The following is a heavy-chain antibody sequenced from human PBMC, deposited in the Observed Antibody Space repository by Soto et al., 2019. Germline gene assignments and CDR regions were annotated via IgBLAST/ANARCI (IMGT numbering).Heavy chain of an antibody. D-gene: IGHD3-10*01. J-gene: IGHJ2*01. V-gene: IGHV4-31*03. CDR3: AKTLYDSGGWGYFDL. Sequence: QVQLQESGPGLVKPSQTLSLTCTVSGGSISSGDFYWNWIRQHPGKGLEWIGYISYSGTTYYNPFLKSRVTISVDTSKNQFSLKLSSMTAADTAVYYCAKTLYDSGGWGYFDLWGRGTLVTVSS. CDR2: ISYSGTT. CDR1: GGSISSGDFY.